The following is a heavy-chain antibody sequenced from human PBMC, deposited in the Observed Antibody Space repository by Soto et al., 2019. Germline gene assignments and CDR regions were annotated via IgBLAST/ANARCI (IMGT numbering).Heavy chain of an antibody. Sequence: QVQLVQSGAEVKKPGSSVKVSCKASGGNFRSQSISISWVRQAPGQGLEWMGRAIPVLGVANYAQKFQGRVKITAEKFTSTVYMELSSLNSEATAVYYCARDRDVAAARNVVTNYYYGMAVWGQGTTVAVSS. J-gene: IGHJ6*02. D-gene: IGHD6-13*01. V-gene: IGHV1-69*08. CDR1: GGNFRSQSIS. CDR2: AIPVLGVA. CDR3: ARDRDVAAARNVVTNYYYGMAV.